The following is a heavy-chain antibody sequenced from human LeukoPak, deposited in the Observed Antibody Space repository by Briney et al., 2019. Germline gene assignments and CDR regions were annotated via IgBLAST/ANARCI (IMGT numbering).Heavy chain of an antibody. V-gene: IGHV3-21*01. CDR2: ISSSSSYM. CDR3: ASGVRSSGWFDP. J-gene: IGHJ5*02. D-gene: IGHD3-10*01. CDR1: GFTFSSYS. Sequence: PGGSLRLSCAASGFTFSSYSMNWVRQAPGKGLEWVSSISSSSSYMYYADSVKGRFTISRDNAKNSLYLQMNSLRAEDTAVYYCASGVRSSGWFDPWGQGTLVTVSS.